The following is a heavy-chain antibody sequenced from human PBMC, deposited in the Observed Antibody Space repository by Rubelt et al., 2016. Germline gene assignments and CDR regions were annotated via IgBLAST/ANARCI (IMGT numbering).Heavy chain of an antibody. CDR1: GGTFSSYA. CDR3: ASVRNHYDSSGYPDY. CDR2: IIPILGIA. J-gene: IGHJ4*02. Sequence: QVQLVQSGAEVKKPGSSVKVSCKASGGTFSSYAISWVRQAPGQGLEWMGRIIPILGIANYAQKFQGRVTITADKSTSTAYMELSSLRSEGTAVYYCASVRNHYDSSGYPDYWGQGTLVTVSS. V-gene: IGHV1-69*04. D-gene: IGHD3-22*01.